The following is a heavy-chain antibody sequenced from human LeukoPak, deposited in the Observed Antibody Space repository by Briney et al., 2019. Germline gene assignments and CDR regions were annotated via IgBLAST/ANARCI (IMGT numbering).Heavy chain of an antibody. CDR2: ISGSGGST. CDR1: GFTFSSYA. Sequence: GGSLRLSCAASGFTFSSYAMSWVRQAPGKGLEWVSAISGSGGSTYYADSVKGRFTISRDNSKNTLYLQMNSLRAEDTAVYYCARPPSPYYYYYYMDVWGKGTTVTVSS. J-gene: IGHJ6*03. V-gene: IGHV3-23*01. CDR3: ARPPSPYYYYYYMDV. D-gene: IGHD6-6*01.